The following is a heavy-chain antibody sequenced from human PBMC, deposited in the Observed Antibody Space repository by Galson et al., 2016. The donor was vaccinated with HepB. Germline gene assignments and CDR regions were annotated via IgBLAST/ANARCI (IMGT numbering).Heavy chain of an antibody. D-gene: IGHD5-12*01. Sequence: SLRLSCAASGFTLSDYWMAWVRQAPGKGLGWVADIKRDGSQKQYVESVKGRFTISRDNAEASVYLQMNSLRAEDTAIYYCARDTHDYRRSNNYWGAFDIWGQGTMVTVSS. V-gene: IGHV3-7*03. J-gene: IGHJ3*02. CDR2: IKRDGSQK. CDR1: GFTLSDYW. CDR3: ARDTHDYRRSNNYWGAFDI.